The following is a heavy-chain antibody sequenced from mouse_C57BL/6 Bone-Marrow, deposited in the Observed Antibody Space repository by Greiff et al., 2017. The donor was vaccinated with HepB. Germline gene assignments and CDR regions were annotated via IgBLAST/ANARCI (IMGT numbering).Heavy chain of an antibody. V-gene: IGHV6-3*01. J-gene: IGHJ2*01. CDR2: IRLKSDNYAT. CDR3: TGPHYYGSSFDY. Sequence: EVKLVESGGGLVQPGGSMKLSCVASGFTFSNYWMNWVRQSPAKGLEWVAQIRLKSDNYATHYAESVKGRFTISRDDSKSSVYLQMNNLRAEDTGIYYCTGPHYYGSSFDYWGQGTTLTVSS. CDR1: GFTFSNYW. D-gene: IGHD1-1*01.